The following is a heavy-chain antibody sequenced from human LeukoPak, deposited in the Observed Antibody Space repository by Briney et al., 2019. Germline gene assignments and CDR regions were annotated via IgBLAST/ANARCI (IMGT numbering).Heavy chain of an antibody. CDR1: GGSISSSSYY. D-gene: IGHD3-10*01. V-gene: IGHV4-39*07. J-gene: IGHJ4*02. Sequence: SETLSLTCTVSGGSISSSSYYWGCIRQPPGKGLECIGSIYYSGSTYYNPSLKSRVTISVDTSKNQFSLKLSSVTAADTAVYYCARDLGKAYYFDYWGQGTLVTVSS. CDR2: IYYSGST. CDR3: ARDLGKAYYFDY.